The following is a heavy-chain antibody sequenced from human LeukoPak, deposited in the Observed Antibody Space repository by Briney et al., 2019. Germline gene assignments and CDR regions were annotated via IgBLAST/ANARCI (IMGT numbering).Heavy chain of an antibody. Sequence: SETLSLTCTVSGGSISSSNYYWGWIRQPPGKGLEWIGYIYYSGSTNYNPSLKSRVTISVDTSKNQFSLKLSSVTAADTAVYYCARVKVIVGATTASYYYGMDVWGQGTTVTVSS. CDR1: GGSISSSNYY. CDR3: ARVKVIVGATTASYYYGMDV. D-gene: IGHD1-26*01. V-gene: IGHV4-61*05. CDR2: IYYSGST. J-gene: IGHJ6*02.